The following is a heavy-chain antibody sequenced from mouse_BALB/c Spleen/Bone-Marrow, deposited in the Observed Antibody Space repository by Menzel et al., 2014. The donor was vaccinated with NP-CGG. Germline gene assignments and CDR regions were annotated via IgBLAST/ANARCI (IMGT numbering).Heavy chain of an antibody. Sequence: HLVESGGGLVKPGGSLKLSCAASGFTLSRYNMSWVRRTPEKRLEWVATISSGGSYTYYLDSVKGRFTISRDNAENTRYLQKSSLKSENTATYYSTKILRLRKYSDVWGAETPVTASS. CDR1: GFTLSRYN. V-gene: IGHV5-6-4*01. D-gene: IGHD6-5*01. CDR2: ISSGGSYT. J-gene: IGHJ1*01. CDR3: TKILRLRKYSDV.